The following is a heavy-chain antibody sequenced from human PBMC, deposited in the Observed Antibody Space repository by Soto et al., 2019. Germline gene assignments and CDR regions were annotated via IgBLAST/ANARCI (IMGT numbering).Heavy chain of an antibody. CDR1: GGSISSSSYY. D-gene: IGHD4-17*01. V-gene: IGHV4-39*01. Sequence: SETLSLTCTVSGGSISSSSYYWGWIRQPPGKGLEWIGSIYYTGTTYYNPSLKGRVTISVDTSKNQFSLKLSPVTAADTAVYYCASSPYGDDYFYYWGKGTLVPVSS. CDR2: IYYTGTT. CDR3: ASSPYGDDYFYY. J-gene: IGHJ4*02.